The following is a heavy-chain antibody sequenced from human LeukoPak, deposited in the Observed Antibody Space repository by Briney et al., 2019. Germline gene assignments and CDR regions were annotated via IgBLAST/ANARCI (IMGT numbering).Heavy chain of an antibody. CDR2: ISGDGGST. V-gene: IGHV3-43*02. Sequence: GGSLRLSCAASGFTFDDYAMHWVRQAPGKGPEWVSLISGDGGSTYYADSVKGRFTISRDNSKNSLYLQMNSLRTEDTALYYCAKDSSRSSGYYLDYWGQGTLVTVSS. CDR1: GFTFDDYA. J-gene: IGHJ4*02. CDR3: AKDSSRSSGYYLDY. D-gene: IGHD3-22*01.